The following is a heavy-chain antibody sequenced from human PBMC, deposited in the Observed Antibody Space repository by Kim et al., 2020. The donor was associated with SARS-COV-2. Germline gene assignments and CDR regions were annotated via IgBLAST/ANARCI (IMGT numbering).Heavy chain of an antibody. CDR1: GGSISSSSYY. V-gene: IGHV4-39*01. Sequence: SETLSLTCTVSGGSISSSSYYWGWIRQPPGKGLEWIGSIYYSGSTYYNPSLKSRVTISVDTSKNQFSLKLSSVTAADTAVYYCARRGYYYGSGSYYNVEAFDIWGQGTMVTVSS. CDR3: ARRGYYYGSGSYYNVEAFDI. D-gene: IGHD3-10*01. J-gene: IGHJ3*02. CDR2: IYYSGST.